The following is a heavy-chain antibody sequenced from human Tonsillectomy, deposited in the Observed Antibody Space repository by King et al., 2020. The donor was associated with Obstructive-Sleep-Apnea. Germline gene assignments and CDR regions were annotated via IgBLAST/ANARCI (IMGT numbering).Heavy chain of an antibody. CDR3: ARGGYDSSGYYLHYFDY. J-gene: IGHJ4*02. D-gene: IGHD3-22*01. CDR1: GYTFTNYA. V-gene: IGHV7-4-1*02. Sequence: QLVQSGSELKKPGASVKVSCKASGYTFTNYAMNWVRQAPGQGLEWMGWINTNTGNPTYAQDFTGRVVFSLDTSVWTAYLQISSLKAEDTAVYYCARGGYDSSGYYLHYFDYWGQGTLVTVSS. CDR2: INTNTGNP.